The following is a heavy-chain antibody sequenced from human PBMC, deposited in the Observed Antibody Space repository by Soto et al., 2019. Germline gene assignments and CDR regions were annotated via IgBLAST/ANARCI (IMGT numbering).Heavy chain of an antibody. CDR3: VRRTEGKEGYSY. Sequence: QVQLVQSGAEVKKPGSSVKVSCQVSGGTFSTYGLGWVRQAPGQGLEWMGAIIPFVGTANYAQKFRDRVTITADRSTTTTYMEVKSPTLEDTAVYYCVRRTEGKEGYSYWGQGTLVSVS. CDR1: GGTFSTYG. J-gene: IGHJ4*02. D-gene: IGHD1-26*01. CDR2: IIPFVGTA. V-gene: IGHV1-69*06.